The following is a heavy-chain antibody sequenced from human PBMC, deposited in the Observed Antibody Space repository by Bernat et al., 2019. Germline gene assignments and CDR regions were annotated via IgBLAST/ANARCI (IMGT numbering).Heavy chain of an antibody. CDR1: GFTFSSYA. J-gene: IGHJ5*02. D-gene: IGHD2-2*01. V-gene: IGHV3-30-3*01. CDR2: ISYDGSNK. Sequence: QVQLVESGGGVVQPGRSLRLSCAASGFTFSSYAMHWVRQAPGKGLEWVAVISYDGSNKYYADSVKGRFTISRDNSKNTLYLQMNSLRAEDTAVYYCAREEVVVPAAESGWFDPWGQGTLVTVSS. CDR3: AREEVVVPAAESGWFDP.